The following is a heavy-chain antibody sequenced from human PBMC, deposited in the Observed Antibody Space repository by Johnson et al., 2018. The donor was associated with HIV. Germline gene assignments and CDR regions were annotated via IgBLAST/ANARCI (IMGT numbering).Heavy chain of an antibody. J-gene: IGHJ3*02. CDR1: GFTFSDYY. CDR3: AKVRGILRYWGADAFDI. Sequence: QVQLVESGGGLIQPGGSLRLSCAASGFTFSDYYMSWIRQAPGKGLEWVSYISSSGSTIYYADSVKGRFTISRDNSKNTLYLQMNSLRAEDTAVYYCAKVRGILRYWGADAFDIWGQGTMVTVSS. V-gene: IGHV3-11*04. CDR2: ISSSGSTI. D-gene: IGHD3-9*01.